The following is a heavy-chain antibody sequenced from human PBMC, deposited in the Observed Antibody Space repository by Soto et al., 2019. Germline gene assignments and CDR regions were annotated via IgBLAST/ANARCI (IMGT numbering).Heavy chain of an antibody. J-gene: IGHJ6*02. CDR2: ISGSGGST. CDR1: GFTFSSYA. CDR3: AKYCSGGSCYSGYYGMDV. V-gene: IGHV3-23*01. Sequence: GGSLRLSCAASGFTFSSYAMSWVRQAPGKGLEWVSAISGSGGSTYYADSVKGRFTISRDNSKNTLYLQMNSLRAEDTAVYYCAKYCSGGSCYSGYYGMDVWGQGTTVTVSS. D-gene: IGHD2-15*01.